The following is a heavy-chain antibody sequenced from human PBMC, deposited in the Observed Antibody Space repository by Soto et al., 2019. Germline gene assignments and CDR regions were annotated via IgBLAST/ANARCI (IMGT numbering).Heavy chain of an antibody. V-gene: IGHV3-74*03. CDR2: IDSDGNYT. CDR3: VRDDVGVGIDY. D-gene: IGHD1-26*01. CDR1: GFRFDDYG. J-gene: IGHJ4*02. Sequence: PGGSLRLSCAASGFRFDDYGMHWVRQVPGKGLVWVSHIDSDGNYTTYADSVKGRFTISRDNAKNTVYLQMNSLRVEDTAVYYCVRDDVGVGIDYWGLGTLVTVSS.